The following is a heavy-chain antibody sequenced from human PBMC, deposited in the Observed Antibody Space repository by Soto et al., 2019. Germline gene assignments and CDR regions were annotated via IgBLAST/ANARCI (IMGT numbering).Heavy chain of an antibody. CDR1: GFSFSGYW. CDR2: INRDGSNT. Sequence: EVQLVESGGGLVQPGGSLRLSCAASGFSFSGYWMHWVRQAPGEGLVWVSRINRDGSNTNYADSVEGRVTISRDSAKNTLYLQMSSLRAEDTAVYYCARAACTSTLCAFDIWGLGTMVTISS. CDR3: ARAACTSTLCAFDI. V-gene: IGHV3-74*01. D-gene: IGHD2-2*01. J-gene: IGHJ3*02.